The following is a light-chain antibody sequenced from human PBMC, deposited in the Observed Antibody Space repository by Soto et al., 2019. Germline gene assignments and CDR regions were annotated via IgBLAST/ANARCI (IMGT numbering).Light chain of an antibody. J-gene: IGKJ1*01. CDR1: QSISSW. CDR3: QQYRSYWT. Sequence: DIQMTQSPSTLSASVGDRVTITCRASQSISSWLAWYQQKPGKAPKLPIYDASSLESGVPSRFSGSGSGTEFTLTISSLQPDDFATYYCQQYRSYWTFGQGTKVDIK. V-gene: IGKV1-5*01. CDR2: DAS.